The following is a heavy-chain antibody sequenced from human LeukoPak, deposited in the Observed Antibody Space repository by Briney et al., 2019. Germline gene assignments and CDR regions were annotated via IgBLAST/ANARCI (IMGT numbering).Heavy chain of an antibody. J-gene: IGHJ3*02. CDR2: IKQDGSQT. CDR1: GFTFSAYW. V-gene: IGHV3-7*01. D-gene: IGHD3-22*01. CDR3: ARTSYYYDSSGYSPDAFDI. Sequence: GGSLRLSCEASGFTFSAYWMSWVRQAPGKGLEWVANIKQDGSQTYHADSVKGRFTISGDNAENSLYLQMNSLRAEDTAVYYCARTSYYYDSSGYSPDAFDIWGQGTMVTVSS.